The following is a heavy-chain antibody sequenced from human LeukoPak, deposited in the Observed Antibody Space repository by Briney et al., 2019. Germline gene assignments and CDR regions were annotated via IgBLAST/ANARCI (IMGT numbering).Heavy chain of an antibody. J-gene: IGHJ6*03. Sequence: SETLSLTCTVSGGSISSYYWSWIRQPAGKGLEWNGRIYTSGSTNYNPSLKSRVTMSVDTSKNQFSLKLSSVTAADTAVFYCARDDYGGSPYYYYYMDVWGKGTTVTVSS. CDR2: IYTSGST. CDR3: ARDDYGGSPYYYYYMDV. CDR1: GGSISSYY. V-gene: IGHV4-4*07. D-gene: IGHD4-23*01.